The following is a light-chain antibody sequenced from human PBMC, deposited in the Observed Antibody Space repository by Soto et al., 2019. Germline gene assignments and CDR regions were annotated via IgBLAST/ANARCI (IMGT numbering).Light chain of an antibody. CDR1: QSVSNNY. CDR3: QQYSSLWT. Sequence: EIVLTPSPATLSLSPVERATLSCRTSQSVSNNYLAWYQQKPGQAPRLLIYGASSRATGIPDRFSGSGSGTDFTLSISRLEPEDFAVYYCQQYSSLWTFGQGTKVDIK. V-gene: IGKV3-20*01. CDR2: GAS. J-gene: IGKJ1*01.